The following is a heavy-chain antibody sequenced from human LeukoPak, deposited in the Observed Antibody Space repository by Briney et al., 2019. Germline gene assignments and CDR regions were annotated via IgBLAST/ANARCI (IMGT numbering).Heavy chain of an antibody. V-gene: IGHV3-23*01. CDR1: GFTFSSYA. D-gene: IGHD1-26*01. CDR3: AKAISGSNAVADY. CDR2: ISGSGDNT. Sequence: PGESLRLSCAASGFTFSSYAMTWVRQAPGKALEWVSSISGSGDNTYYADSVKGRFTISRDNSKNTLYLQMNSLRAEDTAVYYCAKAISGSNAVADYWGQGTLVTVSS. J-gene: IGHJ4*02.